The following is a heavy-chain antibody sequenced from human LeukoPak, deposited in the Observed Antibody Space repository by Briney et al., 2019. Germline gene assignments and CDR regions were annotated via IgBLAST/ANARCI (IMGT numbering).Heavy chain of an antibody. V-gene: IGHV1-2*02. Sequence: GASVKVSCKASGYTFTGYYMHWVRQAPGQGLEWMGWINPNSGGTNYAQKFQGRVTMTRDTSISTAYMELSRLRSDDTAVYYCARDGGNCSGGSWRCVHYRNWFDPWGQGTLVTVSS. D-gene: IGHD2-15*01. CDR1: GYTFTGYY. CDR2: INPNSGGT. CDR3: ARDGGNCSGGSWRCVHYRNWFDP. J-gene: IGHJ5*02.